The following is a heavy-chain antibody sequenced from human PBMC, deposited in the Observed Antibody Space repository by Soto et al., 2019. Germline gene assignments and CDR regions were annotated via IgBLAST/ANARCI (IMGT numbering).Heavy chain of an antibody. CDR2: VDTTGGT. CDR1: GGSISSYS. J-gene: IGHJ3*02. Sequence: QVQLQESGPGLVEPSETLSLTCTVSGGSISSYSWNWIRQPAGKGLEWIGRVDTTGGTNYIPSLRSRVPMSVDTSKNQFSLNLRFVTAADTAVYFCAKDDSGAADIWGQGTMVTVS. D-gene: IGHD3-16*01. V-gene: IGHV4-4*07. CDR3: AKDDSGAADI.